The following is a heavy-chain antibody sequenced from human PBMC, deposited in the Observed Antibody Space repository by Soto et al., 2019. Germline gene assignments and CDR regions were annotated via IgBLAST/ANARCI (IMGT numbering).Heavy chain of an antibody. CDR1: GGSISSGGYY. Sequence: QVQLQESGPGLVKPSQTLSLTCTVSGGSISSGGYYWSWIRQHPGKGLEWIGYIYYSGSTYYNPSLKSRVTISVDTSKNQFSLKLCSVTAADTAVYYCARDYRGYGPEGYYYYGMDVRGQGTTVTVSS. CDR3: ARDYRGYGPEGYYYYGMDV. J-gene: IGHJ6*02. D-gene: IGHD5-12*01. V-gene: IGHV4-31*03. CDR2: IYYSGST.